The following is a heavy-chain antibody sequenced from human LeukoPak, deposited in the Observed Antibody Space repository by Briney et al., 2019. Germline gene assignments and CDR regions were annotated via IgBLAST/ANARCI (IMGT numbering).Heavy chain of an antibody. V-gene: IGHV4-39*01. D-gene: IGHD3-10*01. CDR3: ARPAPRYYYGSGSYYFDY. CDR1: GGSISSSSYY. J-gene: IGHJ4*02. CDR2: IYYSGST. Sequence: PSETLSLTCTVSGGSISSSSYYWGWIRQPPGKGLEWTGSIYYSGSTYYNPSPKSRVTISVDTSKNQFSLKLSSVTAADTAVYYCARPAPRYYYGSGSYYFDYWGQGTLVTVSS.